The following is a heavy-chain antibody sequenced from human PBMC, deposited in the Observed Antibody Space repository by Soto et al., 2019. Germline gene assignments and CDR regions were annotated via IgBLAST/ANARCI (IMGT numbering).Heavy chain of an antibody. CDR3: ARVGGQLGPGFDY. D-gene: IGHD6-6*01. J-gene: IGHJ4*02. CDR2: ISSSSSYI. V-gene: IGHV3-21*01. CDR1: GFTFSSYS. Sequence: EVQLVESGGGLVKPGGSLRLSCAASGFTFSSYSMNWVRQAPGKGLEWVSSISSSSSYIYYADSVKGRFTISRDNAQNSMYLQLNSRRAEDTAVYYCARVGGQLGPGFDYWGQGTRVTVSS.